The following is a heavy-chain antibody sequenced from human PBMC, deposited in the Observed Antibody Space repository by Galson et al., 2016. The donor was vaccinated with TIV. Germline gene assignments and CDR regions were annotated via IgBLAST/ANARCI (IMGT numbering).Heavy chain of an antibody. Sequence: SLRLSCAASGFIFDKYGMNWVRQAPGKGLEWVAPISGGGDYTSYADSVKGRFTVSRDNSKNTVFLEMNSLRAEDTAVFYCAKAQGGGYHCSPLDYWGRGTLVTV. CDR3: AKAQGGGYHCSPLDY. D-gene: IGHD5-24*01. V-gene: IGHV3-23*01. J-gene: IGHJ4*02. CDR1: GFIFDKYG. CDR2: ISGGGDYT.